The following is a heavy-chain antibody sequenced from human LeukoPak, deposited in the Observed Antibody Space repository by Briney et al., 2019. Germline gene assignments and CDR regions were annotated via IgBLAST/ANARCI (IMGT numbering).Heavy chain of an antibody. CDR2: INHVGST. D-gene: IGHD3-10*01. Sequence: SETLSLTCTVSGGSISSSSYYWSWIRQPPGKGLEWIGDINHVGSTNYNPSLKSRVTISADTSNYQFSLRLTSVTAADTAVYYCARHRMVRGIVPYWGQGTLVTVSS. CDR1: GGSISSSSYY. CDR3: ARHRMVRGIVPY. V-gene: IGHV4-39*01. J-gene: IGHJ4*02.